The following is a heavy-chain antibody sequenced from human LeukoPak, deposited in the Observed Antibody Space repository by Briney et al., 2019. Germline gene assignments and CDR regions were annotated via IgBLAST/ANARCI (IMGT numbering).Heavy chain of an antibody. D-gene: IGHD3-9*01. V-gene: IGHV3-33*01. CDR1: GFTFSSYG. CDR2: IWYDGSNK. CDR3: AGGGGILTGLLTLGDY. J-gene: IGHJ4*02. Sequence: GGSLRLSCAASGFTFSSYGMHWVRQAPGKGLEWVAVIWYDGSNKYYADSVKGRFTISRDNSKNTLYLQMNRLRAEDTAVYYWAGGGGILTGLLTLGDYWGQGTLVTVSS.